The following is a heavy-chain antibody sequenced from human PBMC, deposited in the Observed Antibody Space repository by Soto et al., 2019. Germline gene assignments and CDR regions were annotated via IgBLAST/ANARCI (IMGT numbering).Heavy chain of an antibody. Sequence: PVKRSCKASGGTFSGYAISWMRQAPGQGLEWMGGIIPIFGTANYAQKFQGRVTITADESTSTAYMELSSLRSEYTAVYYCARVKVLTYYYGSGSSPYGMDFWGQGTTVTVSS. CDR2: IIPIFGTA. V-gene: IGHV1-69*13. CDR3: ARVKVLTYYYGSGSSPYGMDF. J-gene: IGHJ6*02. D-gene: IGHD3-10*01. CDR1: GGTFSGYA.